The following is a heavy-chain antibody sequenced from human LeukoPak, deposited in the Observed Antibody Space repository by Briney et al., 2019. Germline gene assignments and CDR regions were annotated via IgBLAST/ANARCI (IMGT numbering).Heavy chain of an antibody. D-gene: IGHD1-1*01. CDR1: GYSFTNYW. J-gene: IGHJ5*02. V-gene: IGHV5-51*01. CDR3: ARHFDTTPWAHGANWFDP. Sequence: GESLKISCKGSGYSFTNYWIGWVRQMPGKGLEWMGIIYPGDSDTRYSPSFQGQVTISADKSISTAYLQWSSLKASDTAMYYCARHFDTTPWAHGANWFDPWGQGTLVTVSS. CDR2: IYPGDSDT.